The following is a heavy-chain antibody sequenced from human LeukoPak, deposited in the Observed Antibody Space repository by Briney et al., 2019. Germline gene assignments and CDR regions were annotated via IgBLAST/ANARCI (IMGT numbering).Heavy chain of an antibody. CDR1: GFTFGDYA. Sequence: GSLRLSCTASGFTFGDYAMNWVRQAPGKGLEWVGFIRSETYGGTTEYAASVKGRFTISRDGSKSIAYLQMNSLKTEDTAVYYCTRDGITATRFFDYWGQGTLVTVSS. V-gene: IGHV3-49*04. CDR3: TRDGITATRFFDY. J-gene: IGHJ4*02. D-gene: IGHD1-20*01. CDR2: IRSETYGGTT.